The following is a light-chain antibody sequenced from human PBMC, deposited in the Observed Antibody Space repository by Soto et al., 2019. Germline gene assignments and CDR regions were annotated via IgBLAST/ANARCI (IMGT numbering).Light chain of an antibody. V-gene: IGKV3-20*01. Sequence: EIVLTQSPGTLSLSPGERATLSCRASQSVSSSYLAGYQQKPGQAPRLLIDGASSRATGIPDRFSGSGSGTDFTLTISRLEPEDFAVYYCQQYGSSPTFGGGTKVEIK. CDR3: QQYGSSPT. J-gene: IGKJ4*01. CDR1: QSVSSSY. CDR2: GAS.